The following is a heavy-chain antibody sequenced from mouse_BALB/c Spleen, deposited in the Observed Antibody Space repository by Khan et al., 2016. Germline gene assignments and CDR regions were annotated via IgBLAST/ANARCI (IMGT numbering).Heavy chain of an antibody. D-gene: IGHD1-1*01. J-gene: IGHJ3*01. V-gene: IGHV9-3-1*01. CDR1: GYTFTNYG. CDR3: ARRHYGSSYDAWFAY. CDR2: INTYTGEP. Sequence: QIQLVQSGPELKKPGETVKISCKASGYTFTNYGMNWVKQAPGKGLKWMGWINTYTGEPTSADDFKGRFAFSLESSARTAYLQLNKLRKEDTATYFCARRHYGSSYDAWFAYWGQGTLVTVAA.